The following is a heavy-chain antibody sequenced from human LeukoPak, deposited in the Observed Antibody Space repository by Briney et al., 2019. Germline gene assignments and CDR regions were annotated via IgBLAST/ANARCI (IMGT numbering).Heavy chain of an antibody. CDR2: ISGYNGRT. Sequence: GASVKVSCKPSGYSFPVFGISWVRQAPGQGLEWMGWISGYNGRTIYAQTVQDRVTMTTDTSTTTVYMELRSLKFNDPAVYYCARETSEGDREPTGYFDYWGQGSLVIVSS. J-gene: IGHJ4*02. CDR3: ARETSEGDREPTGYFDY. D-gene: IGHD1-1*01. CDR1: GYSFPVFG. V-gene: IGHV1-18*01.